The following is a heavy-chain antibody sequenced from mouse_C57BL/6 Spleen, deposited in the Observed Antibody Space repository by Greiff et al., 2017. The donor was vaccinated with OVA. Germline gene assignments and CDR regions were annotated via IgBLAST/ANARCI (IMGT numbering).Heavy chain of an antibody. D-gene: IGHD2-3*01. CDR3: ARGGWLLEDAMDY. J-gene: IGHJ4*01. Sequence: VQLQQSGAELVRPGASVKLSCKASGYTFTDYYINWVKQRPGQGLEWIARIYPGSGNTYYNEKFKGKATLTAEKSSSTAYMQLSSLTSEDSAVYFCARGGWLLEDAMDYWGQGTSVTVSS. CDR1: GYTFTDYY. V-gene: IGHV1-76*01. CDR2: IYPGSGNT.